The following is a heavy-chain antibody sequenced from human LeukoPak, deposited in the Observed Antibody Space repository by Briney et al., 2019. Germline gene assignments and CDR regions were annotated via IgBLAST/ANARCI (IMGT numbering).Heavy chain of an antibody. J-gene: IGHJ4*02. CDR2: IIPIFGTA. D-gene: IGHD1-14*01. CDR1: GGTFISYA. Sequence: SVKVSCKASGGTFISYAISWVLQAPAQGLEWMGGIIPIFGTANYAQKLQGRVTITADESTSTAYMELSSLRSEDTAVYYCARDDNVSYYFDYWGQGTLVTVSS. CDR3: ARDDNVSYYFDY. V-gene: IGHV1-69*13.